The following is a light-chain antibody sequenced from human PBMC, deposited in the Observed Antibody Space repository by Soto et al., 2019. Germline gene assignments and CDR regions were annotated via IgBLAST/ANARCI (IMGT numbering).Light chain of an antibody. CDR2: DAS. V-gene: IGKV3-11*01. CDR1: QTVSNS. J-gene: IGKJ2*01. CDR3: QQSSNLPLYT. Sequence: EIVLTQSPATLSLSPGERATLSCRASQTVSNSLAWYQQKPGQAPRLLMYDASNSATGIPARFSGSGSWTDFTLTISSLEPEDFAVYYCQQSSNLPLYTFGQGTKLEIK.